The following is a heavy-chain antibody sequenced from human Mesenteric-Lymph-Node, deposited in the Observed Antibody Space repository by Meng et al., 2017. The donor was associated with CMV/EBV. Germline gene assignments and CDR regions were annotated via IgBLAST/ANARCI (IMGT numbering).Heavy chain of an antibody. J-gene: IGHJ5*02. CDR1: EFTFSNSP. V-gene: IGHV3-23*01. CDR2: ISASGYST. CDR3: AGGGPAIFSPFDP. D-gene: IGHD3-3*01. Sequence: GGSLRLSCAASEFTFSNSPMSWVRQAPGMGLEWVSGISASGYSTCDADSVKGRFTISRDNSKNTLYLQMKSLRAEDTAVYYCAGGGPAIFSPFDPWGQGTLVTVSS.